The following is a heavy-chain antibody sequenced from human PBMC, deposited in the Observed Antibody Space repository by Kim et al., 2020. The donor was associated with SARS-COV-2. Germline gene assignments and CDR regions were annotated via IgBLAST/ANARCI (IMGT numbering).Heavy chain of an antibody. Sequence: PSLNSRVTISVEPSTNQFSLKLSSVTAADTAVYYCARVSLVRGVIDYWGQGTLVTVSS. J-gene: IGHJ4*02. D-gene: IGHD3-10*01. CDR3: ARVSLVRGVIDY. V-gene: IGHV4-31*02.